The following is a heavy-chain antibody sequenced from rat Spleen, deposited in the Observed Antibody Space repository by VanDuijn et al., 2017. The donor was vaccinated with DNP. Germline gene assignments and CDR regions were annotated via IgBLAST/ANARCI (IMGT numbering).Heavy chain of an antibody. D-gene: IGHD1-2*01. CDR1: GFSLASFG. V-gene: IGHV2-1*01. CDR3: THSGQSYYYGSPFAY. J-gene: IGHJ3*01. Sequence: QVQLKESGPGLVQPSQTLSLTCTVSGFSLASFGVSWVRQPPGKGLEWMGRIRSGGSTDYNSALKSRLSISRDTSKSQIFLKMNSLQTEDTALYFCTHSGQSYYYGSPFAYWGQGTLVTVSS. CDR2: IRSGGST.